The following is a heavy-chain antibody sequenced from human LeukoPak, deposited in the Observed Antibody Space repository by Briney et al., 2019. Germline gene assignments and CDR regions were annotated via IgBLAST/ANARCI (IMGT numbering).Heavy chain of an antibody. Sequence: AGKSLRLSCAASGFTFSNYAMHWVRQAPGKGLEWVAATSHDEGNKYYADSVKGRFTIPRDNSRNTLYLEVNSLRTDDTAVYYCARGPGLAMGKGYFDYCGQGTLVTVSS. CDR1: GFTFSNYA. CDR2: TSHDEGNK. V-gene: IGHV3-30-3*01. CDR3: ARGPGLAMGKGYFDY. D-gene: IGHD5-18*01. J-gene: IGHJ4*02.